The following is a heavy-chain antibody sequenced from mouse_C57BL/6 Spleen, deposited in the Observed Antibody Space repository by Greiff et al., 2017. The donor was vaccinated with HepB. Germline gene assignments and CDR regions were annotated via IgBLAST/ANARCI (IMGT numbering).Heavy chain of an antibody. CDR2: IDPSDSYT. CDR3: ATYYGGNYAMDY. J-gene: IGHJ4*01. Sequence: VQLQQPGAELVKPGASVKLSCKASGYTFTSYWMQWVKQRPGQGLEWIGEIDPSDSYTNYNQKFKGKATLTVDTSSSTAYMQLSSLTSEDSAVYYCATYYGGNYAMDYWGQGTSVTVSS. CDR1: GYTFTSYW. D-gene: IGHD1-1*02. V-gene: IGHV1-50*01.